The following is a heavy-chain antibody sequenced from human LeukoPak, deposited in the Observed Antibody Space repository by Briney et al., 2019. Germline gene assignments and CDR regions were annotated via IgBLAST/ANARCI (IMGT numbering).Heavy chain of an antibody. CDR1: GYTVTGYF. D-gene: IGHD2-2*03. V-gene: IGHV1-2*02. CDR2: SNPNGGGT. CDR3: ARLGYCSSTSPSRGFYYGMDV. Sequence: ASVKVSCKASGYTVTGYFMHWVRQAPGQGLEWMGWSNPNGGGTNYAQKFQGRVTMTRDTSISTAYMELSRLRSDDTAVYYCARLGYCSSTSPSRGFYYGMDVWGQGTTVTVSS. J-gene: IGHJ6*02.